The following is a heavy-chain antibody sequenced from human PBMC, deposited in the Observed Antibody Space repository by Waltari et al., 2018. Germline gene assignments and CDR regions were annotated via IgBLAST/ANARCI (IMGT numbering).Heavy chain of an antibody. CDR3: AKELYPSGTTDILGLDN. CDR2: INDHGEIN. V-gene: IGHV3-23*01. CDR1: GFAFTTYS. J-gene: IGHJ4*02. D-gene: IGHD3-16*01. Sequence: EVQLFESGGGLGHPGGSLRLSCTASGFAFTTYSLSWVRQAPGRGGEWVSGINDHGEINIYADSVRGRFIVSRDNSKNTLYLQMNNLRPEDTAIYYCAKELYPSGTTDILGLDNWGQGTLVTVSS.